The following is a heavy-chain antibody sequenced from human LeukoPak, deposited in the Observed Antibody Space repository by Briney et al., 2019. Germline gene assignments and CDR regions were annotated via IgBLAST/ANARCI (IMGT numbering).Heavy chain of an antibody. J-gene: IGHJ6*02. CDR1: GYTFTSYS. D-gene: IGHD1-26*01. V-gene: IGHV1-18*01. CDR2: ISAYNGNT. Sequence: GASVKVSCKTSGYTFTSYSINWVRQAPGQGPEWMGWISAYNGNTNYAQNLQGRVTMTTDTSTSTAYMELRSLRSDDTAVYYCARERIVGATPPYNYYGMDVWGQGTTVIVSS. CDR3: ARERIVGATPPYNYYGMDV.